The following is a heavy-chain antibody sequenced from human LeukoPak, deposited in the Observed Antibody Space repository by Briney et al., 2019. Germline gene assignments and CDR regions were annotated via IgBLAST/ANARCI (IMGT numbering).Heavy chain of an antibody. CDR3: ARAEVLPDFFDSSGGFDY. CDR1: GGSISSCY. J-gene: IGHJ4*02. Sequence: SETLSLTCTVSGGSISSCYWSWIRQPPGKGLEWIGYIYYSGSTNYNPSLKSRVTISVDTSKNQFSLKLSSVTAADTAVYYCARAEVLPDFFDSSGGFDYWGQGTLVTVSS. D-gene: IGHD3-22*01. V-gene: IGHV4-59*01. CDR2: IYYSGST.